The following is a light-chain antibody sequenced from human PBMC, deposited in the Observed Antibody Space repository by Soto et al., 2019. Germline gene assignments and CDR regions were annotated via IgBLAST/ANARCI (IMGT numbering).Light chain of an antibody. J-gene: IGLJ3*02. CDR3: AAWDDSLGGVM. CDR1: SXNIESNP. CDR2: SNN. V-gene: IGLV1-44*01. Sequence: QSVLTQPPSASGTPGQRVTISCSGSSXNIESNPVNWYQQVPGTAPKLLIYSNNQRPSRVPDRFSGSQSGTSASLAISGLQSEDEADYDCAAWDDSLGGVMFGGGTKITVL.